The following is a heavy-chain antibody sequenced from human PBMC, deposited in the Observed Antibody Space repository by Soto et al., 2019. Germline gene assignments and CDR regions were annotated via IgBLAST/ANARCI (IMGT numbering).Heavy chain of an antibody. CDR2: VYYTGDT. CDR1: GGSINSYY. CDR3: ARLGASRTLV. J-gene: IGHJ3*01. D-gene: IGHD7-27*01. Sequence: QVQLQESGPRLVKPSETLSVTCNVSGGSINSYYWSWIRQSPGKGLEWIGYVYYTGDTNYNPSLKSRVTISVEPSKSQFSLKLNSVTAADTAVYFCARLGASRTLVWGQGTMVTVSS. V-gene: IGHV4-59*01.